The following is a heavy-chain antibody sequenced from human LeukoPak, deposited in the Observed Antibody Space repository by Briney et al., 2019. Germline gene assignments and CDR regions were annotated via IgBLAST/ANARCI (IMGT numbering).Heavy chain of an antibody. D-gene: IGHD6-6*01. V-gene: IGHV3-23*01. CDR2: ITGSGDST. CDR1: GFTFSACT. CDR3: GKERYGSSSVVDY. J-gene: IGHJ4*01. Sequence: GGSLRLSCAASGFTFSACTMYWVRQAPGKGLEWVSGITGSGDSTYYADSVKGRFTISRDNSKNTVYLQMNSLRVEDTAVYHCGKERYGSSSVVDYWGHGTLVTVSS.